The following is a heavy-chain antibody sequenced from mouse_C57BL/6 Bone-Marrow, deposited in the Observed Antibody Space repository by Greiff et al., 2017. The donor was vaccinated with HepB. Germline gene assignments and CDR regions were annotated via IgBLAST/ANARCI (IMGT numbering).Heavy chain of an antibody. D-gene: IGHD2-1*01. CDR3: ARVDGNYWAMDY. V-gene: IGHV1-82*01. CDR2: IYPGDGDT. CDR1: GYAFSSSW. J-gene: IGHJ4*01. Sequence: QVQLQQSGPELVKPGASVKISCKASGYAFSSSWMNWVKQRPGKGLEWIGRIYPGDGDTNYNGKFKGKATLTADKSSSTAYMQLSSLTSEDSAVYFCARVDGNYWAMDYWGQGTSVTVSS.